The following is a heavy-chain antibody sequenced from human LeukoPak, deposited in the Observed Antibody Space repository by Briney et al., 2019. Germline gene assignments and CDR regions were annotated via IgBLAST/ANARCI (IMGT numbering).Heavy chain of an antibody. Sequence: PGGSLRLSCAASGFTFSSYWMSWVRQAPGKGLEWVANIKQDGSEKYYVDSVKGRFTISRDNAKNSLYLQMNSLRAEDTAVYYCAREAQEGNGYLPYYFDYWGQGTLVTVSS. V-gene: IGHV3-7*01. D-gene: IGHD5-24*01. CDR3: AREAQEGNGYLPYYFDY. CDR2: IKQDGSEK. J-gene: IGHJ4*02. CDR1: GFTFSSYW.